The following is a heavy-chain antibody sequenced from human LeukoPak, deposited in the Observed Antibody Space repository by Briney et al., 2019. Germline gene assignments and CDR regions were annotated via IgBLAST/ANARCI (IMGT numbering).Heavy chain of an antibody. J-gene: IGHJ4*02. CDR1: GGSIRSGSYY. Sequence: SETLSLTCTVSGGSIRSGSYYWSWIRQPAGKGLEWIWRIYTSGSTNYNPSLKSRVTMSVDTSKNQFSLKLSSVTAADTAIYYCASSFSYGTFDYWGQGTLVTVSS. D-gene: IGHD3-16*01. CDR3: ASSFSYGTFDY. V-gene: IGHV4-61*02. CDR2: IYTSGST.